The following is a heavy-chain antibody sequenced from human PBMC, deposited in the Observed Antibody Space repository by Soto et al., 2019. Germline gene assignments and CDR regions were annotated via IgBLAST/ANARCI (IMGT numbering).Heavy chain of an antibody. D-gene: IGHD4-17*01. CDR1: GFTFSSYA. V-gene: IGHV3-23*01. Sequence: EVQLLESGGGLVQPGGSLRLSCAASGFTFSSYAMSWVRQAPGKGLEWVSAISGSGGSTYYADSVKGRFTISRDNSKNTLYLQMNSLRAEDTAVYYCAKTPSNGDYVPYYYYYYMDVWGKGTTVTVSS. J-gene: IGHJ6*03. CDR2: ISGSGGST. CDR3: AKTPSNGDYVPYYYYYYMDV.